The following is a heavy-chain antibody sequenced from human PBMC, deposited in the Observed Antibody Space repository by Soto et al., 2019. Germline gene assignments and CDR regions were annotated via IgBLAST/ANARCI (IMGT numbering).Heavy chain of an antibody. J-gene: IGHJ3*02. CDR2: MSHSGRT. CDR1: GGFVSSGSYY. Sequence: QVQLQQWGAGLLKPSETLSLTCAVYGGFVSSGSYYWSWIRQPPGKGPEWIGEMSHSGRTHFDPSLKHAVSISVAKSKYQFSLKMSSVTAADTALYYCARVDRGTASTVVDAFDIWGPGTMVTVSS. CDR3: ARVDRGTASTVVDAFDI. D-gene: IGHD2-21*02. V-gene: IGHV4-34*01.